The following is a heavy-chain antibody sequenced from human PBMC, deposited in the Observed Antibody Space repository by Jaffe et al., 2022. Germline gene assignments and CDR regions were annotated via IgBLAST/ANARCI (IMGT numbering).Heavy chain of an antibody. CDR3: SRRTLGYCTGGQCSGVDY. V-gene: IGHV4-39*01. CDR1: GGSISSSTQY. D-gene: IGHD2-8*02. Sequence: QLQLQESGPGLVKPSETLSLTCSVSGGSISSSTQYWGWIRQPPGKGLEWIGSIYYSGTTYYNPSLKSRVTISVDTSKNQFSLKLRSVTAADTSVYYCSRRTLGYCTGGQCSGVDYWGQGILVTVSS. J-gene: IGHJ4*02. CDR2: IYYSGTT.